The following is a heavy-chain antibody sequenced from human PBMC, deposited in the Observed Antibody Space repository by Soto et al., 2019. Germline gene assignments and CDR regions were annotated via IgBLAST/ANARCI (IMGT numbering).Heavy chain of an antibody. D-gene: IGHD4-4*01. CDR2: INAGNGDS. CDR3: ARELQGLYYFDY. CDR1: EYTFSSYT. J-gene: IGHJ4*02. V-gene: IGHV1-3*01. Sequence: ASVKVSWKASEYTFSSYTLHWVRQAPGQRLEWMGWINAGNGDSKYSQKFQGRVSISRDTSASTASMELSSLTSEDTAVYYCARELQGLYYFDYWGQGTLVTVSS.